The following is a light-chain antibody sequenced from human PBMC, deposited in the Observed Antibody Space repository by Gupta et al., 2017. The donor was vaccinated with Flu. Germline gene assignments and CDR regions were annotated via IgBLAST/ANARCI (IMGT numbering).Light chain of an antibody. CDR1: SSSVGGYDD. Sequence: TISCTGHSSSVGGYDDVSYYQQPAGEAPHLMIFDVSRRPAVPADRFSGTKCGTTASLTIAGLLAEEEAYYYCNSDTNTNTVVVFGGGTKLTVL. V-gene: IGLV2-14*04. J-gene: IGLJ2*01. CDR3: NSDTNTNTVVV. CDR2: DVS.